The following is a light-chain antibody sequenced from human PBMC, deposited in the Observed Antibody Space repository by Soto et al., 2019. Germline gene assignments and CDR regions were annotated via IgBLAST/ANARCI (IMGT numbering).Light chain of an antibody. CDR2: LNSDGSH. CDR3: QTWGTGIRV. V-gene: IGLV4-69*01. CDR1: SGHSSYA. J-gene: IGLJ1*01. Sequence: QPVLTQSPSPSASPGASVKLTCTLSSGHSSYAIAWHQQQPEKGPRYLMKLNSDGSHSKGDGIPDRFSGSSSGAERYLTISGRQSEDEADYYCQTWGTGIRVFGTGTKVTVL.